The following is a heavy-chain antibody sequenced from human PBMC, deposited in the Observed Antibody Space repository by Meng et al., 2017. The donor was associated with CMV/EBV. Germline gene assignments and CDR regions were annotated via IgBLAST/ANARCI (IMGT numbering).Heavy chain of an antibody. V-gene: IGHV4-30-4*08. D-gene: IGHD2-15*01. J-gene: IGHJ5*02. CDR2: IYYSGST. CDR1: GVSFRSGDYY. Sequence: QVQLQESGPGLVKPSPXLSLTCXVSGVSFRSGDYYWSWIRQPPGKGLEWIGYIYYSGSTYYNPSLKSRVTISVDTSKNQFSLKLSSVTAADTAVYYCARGGGYCSGGSCYSYNWFDPWGQGTLVTVSS. CDR3: ARGGGYCSGGSCYSYNWFDP.